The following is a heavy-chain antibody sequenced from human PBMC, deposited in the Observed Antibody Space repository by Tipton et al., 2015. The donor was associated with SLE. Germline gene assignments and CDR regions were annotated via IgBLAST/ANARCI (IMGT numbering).Heavy chain of an antibody. CDR3: AGQLSYYYGMDV. Sequence: SLRLSCAASGFTSSSYGMHWVRQAPGKGLEWVAVIWYDGSNKYYADSVKGRFTISRDNSKNTLYLQMNSLRAEDTAVYYCAGQLSYYYGMDVWGQGTTVTVSS. CDR1: GFTSSSYG. CDR2: IWYDGSNK. D-gene: IGHD6-13*01. V-gene: IGHV3-33*01. J-gene: IGHJ6*02.